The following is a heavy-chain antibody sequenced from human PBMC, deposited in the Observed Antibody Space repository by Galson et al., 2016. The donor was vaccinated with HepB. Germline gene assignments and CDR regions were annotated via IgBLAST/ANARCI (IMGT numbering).Heavy chain of an antibody. CDR2: SIPIFGTA. D-gene: IGHD3-10*01. J-gene: IGHJ4*02. V-gene: IGHV1-69*06. CDR1: GGTLSSYA. CDR3: AREGVGLGLFDY. Sequence: SVKVSCKASGGTLSSYAISWVRQAPGQGLEWMGGSIPIFGTANYAQKFQGRVTITADKSTRTAYMELSRLRSEDTAVYYCAREGVGLGLFDYWGQGTLVTVSP.